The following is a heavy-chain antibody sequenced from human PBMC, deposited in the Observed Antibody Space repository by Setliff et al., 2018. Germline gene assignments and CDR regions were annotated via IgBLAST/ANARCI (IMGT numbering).Heavy chain of an antibody. CDR2: FYTSGNT. J-gene: IGHJ4*02. CDR3: ARGGRISYRPSSSWYILDY. CDR1: GGSISSSSYY. D-gene: IGHD6-13*01. Sequence: NPSETLSLTCTVSGGSISSSSYYWGWIRQPPGKGLEWIGHFYTSGNTNYNPSLKSRVTISVDTSKNQFSLKLSSVTAADTATYYCARGGRISYRPSSSWYILDYWGQGTLVTVSS. V-gene: IGHV4-61*05.